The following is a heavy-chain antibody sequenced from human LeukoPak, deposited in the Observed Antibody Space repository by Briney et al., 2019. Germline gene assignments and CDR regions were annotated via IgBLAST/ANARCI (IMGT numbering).Heavy chain of an antibody. Sequence: PGGSLRLSCAASGFTFSSYGMHWVRQAPGKGLEWVAGIWYDGSNKYYADSVKGRFTISRDNSKNTLYLQMNSLRAEDTAVYYCARSPPRYCSSTSCYPYTYYFDYWGQGTLVTVSS. CDR3: ARSPPRYCSSTSCYPYTYYFDY. D-gene: IGHD2-2*01. CDR2: IWYDGSNK. J-gene: IGHJ4*02. V-gene: IGHV3-33*01. CDR1: GFTFSSYG.